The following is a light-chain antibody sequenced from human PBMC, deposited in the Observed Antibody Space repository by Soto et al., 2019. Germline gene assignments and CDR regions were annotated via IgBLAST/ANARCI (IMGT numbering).Light chain of an antibody. CDR3: SSYTISSTLEV. CDR1: SGDVGGYNY. Sequence: QSALTQPASVSGSPGQSITISCTGTSGDVGGYNYVSWYQHHPGKAHKLMIYDVSHRPSGVSNRFSGSKSGNTASLTISGLQAEDEADYYCSSYTISSTLEVFGGGTKLTVL. CDR2: DVS. V-gene: IGLV2-14*03. J-gene: IGLJ2*01.